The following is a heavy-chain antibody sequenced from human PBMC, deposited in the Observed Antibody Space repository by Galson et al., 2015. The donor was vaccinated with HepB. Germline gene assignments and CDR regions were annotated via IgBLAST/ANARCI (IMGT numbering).Heavy chain of an antibody. CDR2: ISSSSSYT. CDR3: ARVGRGHDYDILTGTAQDPGYFDY. D-gene: IGHD3-9*01. CDR1: GFTFSDYY. Sequence: SLRLSCAASGFTFSDYYMSWIRQAPGKGLEWVSYISSSSSYTNYADSVKGRFTISRDNAKNSLYLQMNSLRAEDTAVYYCARVGRGHDYDILTGTAQDPGYFDYWGQGTLVTVSS. V-gene: IGHV3-11*06. J-gene: IGHJ4*02.